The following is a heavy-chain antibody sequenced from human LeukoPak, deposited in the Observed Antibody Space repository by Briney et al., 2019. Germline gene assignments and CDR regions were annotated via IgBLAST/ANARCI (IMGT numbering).Heavy chain of an antibody. Sequence: GGSLRLSXAASGFTFSSYGMHWVRQAPGKGLEWVAVIWYDGSNKYYADSVRGRFTISRDNSKNTLYLQMNSLRAEDTAVYYCAKDARDGYKYYFDYWGQGTLVTVSS. J-gene: IGHJ4*02. CDR2: IWYDGSNK. CDR1: GFTFSSYG. D-gene: IGHD5-24*01. V-gene: IGHV3-33*06. CDR3: AKDARDGYKYYFDY.